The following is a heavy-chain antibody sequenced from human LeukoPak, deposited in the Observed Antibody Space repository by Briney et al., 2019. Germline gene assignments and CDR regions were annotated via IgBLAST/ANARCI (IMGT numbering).Heavy chain of an antibody. Sequence: ASVKVSCKASGYTFTRYGLSWVRQAPGQGLECMGWISAYNGNTSYAQKLQGRATMTTDTSTSTAYIELRSLRSDDTAVYYCARTEENGVDFDYWGQGTLVTVSS. J-gene: IGHJ4*02. D-gene: IGHD4-17*01. CDR1: GYTFTRYG. CDR2: ISAYNGNT. V-gene: IGHV1-18*01. CDR3: ARTEENGVDFDY.